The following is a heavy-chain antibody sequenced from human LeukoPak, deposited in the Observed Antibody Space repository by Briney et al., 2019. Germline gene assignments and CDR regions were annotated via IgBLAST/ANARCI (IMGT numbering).Heavy chain of an antibody. CDR2: INHSGST. Sequence: SETLSLTCAVYGGSFSGYYWSWIRQPPGKGLEWIGEINHSGSTNYNPSLKSRVTISVDTSKNQFSLKLSSVTAADTAVYYCARGLAASAIGPGAFDIWGQGTMVTVSS. J-gene: IGHJ3*02. D-gene: IGHD2-2*01. V-gene: IGHV4-34*01. CDR1: GGSFSGYY. CDR3: ARGLAASAIGPGAFDI.